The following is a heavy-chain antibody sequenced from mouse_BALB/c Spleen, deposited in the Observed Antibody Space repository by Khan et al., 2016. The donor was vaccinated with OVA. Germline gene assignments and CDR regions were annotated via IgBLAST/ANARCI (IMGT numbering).Heavy chain of an antibody. V-gene: IGHV5-6*01. CDR1: GFTFSAYG. D-gene: IGHD1-1*01. J-gene: IGHJ3*01. Sequence: EVQLVESGGDLVKPGGSLRLSCAASGFTFSAYGMAWVRQAPDKRLEWVATINSAGGYTYSPDTVKGRFTISRNNAENTLSLQMSSLKSEDTAIYYCASHLAGSFAYWGQGTMVTV. CDR3: ASHLAGSFAY. CDR2: INSAGGYT.